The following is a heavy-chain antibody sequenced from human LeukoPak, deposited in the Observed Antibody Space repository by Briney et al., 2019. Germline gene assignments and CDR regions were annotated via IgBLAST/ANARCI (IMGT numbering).Heavy chain of an antibody. D-gene: IGHD3-10*01. CDR2: INPNSGGT. V-gene: IGHV1-2*04. J-gene: IGHJ3*02. Sequence: ASVKVSCKASGYTFTSYYIHWVRQAPGQGLEWMGWINPNSGGTNYAQKFQGWVTMTRDTSISTAYMELSRLRSDDTAVYYCARADYYGSGSYYLGASNDAFDIWGQGTMVTVSS. CDR3: ARADYYGSGSYYLGASNDAFDI. CDR1: GYTFTSYY.